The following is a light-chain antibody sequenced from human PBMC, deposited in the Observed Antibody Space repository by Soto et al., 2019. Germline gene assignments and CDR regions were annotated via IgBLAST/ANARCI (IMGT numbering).Light chain of an antibody. J-gene: IGKJ1*01. Sequence: EIVMTQSPATLSVSAGERVTLSCRASQSLTRNLAWYQHKPGQGPRLLIYGASSRATGTPDRFSGSGSGTDFTLTISSLEPEDFAVYYCQQRSNWPRTFGQGTKVDIK. CDR2: GAS. CDR1: QSLTRN. CDR3: QQRSNWPRT. V-gene: IGKV3-11*01.